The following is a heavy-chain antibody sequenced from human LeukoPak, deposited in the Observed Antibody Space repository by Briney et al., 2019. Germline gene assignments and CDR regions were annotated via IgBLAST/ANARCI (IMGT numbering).Heavy chain of an antibody. Sequence: SISSSSSYIYYADSVKGRFTISRDNAKNSLYLQMNSLRAEDTAVYYCARDEIAVAGYGMDVWGQGTTVTVSS. D-gene: IGHD6-19*01. J-gene: IGHJ6*02. CDR3: ARDEIAVAGYGMDV. V-gene: IGHV3-21*01. CDR2: ISSSSSYI.